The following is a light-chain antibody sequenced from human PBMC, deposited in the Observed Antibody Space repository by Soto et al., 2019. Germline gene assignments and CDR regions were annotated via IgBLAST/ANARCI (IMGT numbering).Light chain of an antibody. CDR2: DAS. J-gene: IGKJ5*01. CDR3: QQFNNYQVT. Sequence: AIQLTQSPSSLSASVGDRVTITCRASQGISSALAWYQQKPGTAPKLLIYDASSLEGGVPSRFSGSGSGTDFTLTISSLQPEDFATYYCQQFNNYQVTFGQGTRLEIK. V-gene: IGKV1D-13*01. CDR1: QGISSA.